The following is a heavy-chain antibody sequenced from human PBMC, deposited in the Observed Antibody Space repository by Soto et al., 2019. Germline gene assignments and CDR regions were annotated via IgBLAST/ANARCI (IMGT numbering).Heavy chain of an antibody. D-gene: IGHD3-22*01. J-gene: IGHJ4*02. V-gene: IGHV1-18*01. CDR1: GYTFTSYG. CDR2: VSAYNGNT. CDR3: ARSDYYDSSGYRADFDY. Sequence: QVQLVQSGAEVKKPGASVKVSCKASGYTFTSYGISWVRQAPGQGLEWMGWVSAYNGNTNYAQKLQGRVTMTTDTATSTVYMELRSLRSDDTAVYYCARSDYYDSSGYRADFDYWGQGTLVTVSS.